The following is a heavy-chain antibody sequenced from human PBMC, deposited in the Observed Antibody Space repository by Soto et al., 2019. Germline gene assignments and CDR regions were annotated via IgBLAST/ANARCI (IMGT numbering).Heavy chain of an antibody. CDR3: ASGERVAAAGIGYYYYGMDV. V-gene: IGHV1-69*13. CDR1: GGTFSSYA. Sequence: GASVKVSCKASGGTFSSYAISWVRQAPGQGLEWMGGIIPIFGTANYAQKFQGRVTITADESTSTAYMELSSLRSEDTAVYYCASGERVAAAGIGYYYYGMDVWGQGTTVTVSS. D-gene: IGHD6-13*01. CDR2: IIPIFGTA. J-gene: IGHJ6*02.